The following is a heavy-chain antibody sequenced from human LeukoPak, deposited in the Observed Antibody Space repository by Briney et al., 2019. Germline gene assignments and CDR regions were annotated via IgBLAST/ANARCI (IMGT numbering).Heavy chain of an antibody. J-gene: IGHJ5*02. CDR3: AKRITMVRDHNWFDP. D-gene: IGHD3-10*01. Sequence: SETLSLICAVYGGSFSGYYWSWIRQPPGKGLERIGEINHSGSTNYNPSLKSRVTISVDTPKNQFSLKLSSVTAADTAVYYCAKRITMVRDHNWFDPWGQGTLVTVSS. CDR2: INHSGST. V-gene: IGHV4-34*01. CDR1: GGSFSGYY.